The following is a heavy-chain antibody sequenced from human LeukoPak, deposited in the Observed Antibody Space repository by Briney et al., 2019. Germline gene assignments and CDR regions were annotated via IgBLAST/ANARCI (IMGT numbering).Heavy chain of an antibody. CDR3: ASAPLRFDAFDI. D-gene: IGHD4-17*01. CDR2: IYYSGST. V-gene: IGHV4-30-4*07. CDR1: GGSISSGGYS. J-gene: IGHJ3*02. Sequence: SQTLSLTCAVPGGSISSGGYSWSWIRQPPGKGLEWIGYIYYSGSTYYNPSLKSRVTISVDTSKNQFSLKLSSVTAADTAVYYCASAPLRFDAFDIWGQGTMVTVSS.